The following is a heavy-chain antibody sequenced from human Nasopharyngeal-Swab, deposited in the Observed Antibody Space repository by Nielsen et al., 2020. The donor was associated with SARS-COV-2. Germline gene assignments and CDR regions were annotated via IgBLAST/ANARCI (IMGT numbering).Heavy chain of an antibody. J-gene: IGHJ4*02. CDR1: GFTFRDHA. CDR3: ARWAGSNSDYYGSLDF. V-gene: IGHV3-23*01. CDR2: ISGSGRT. Sequence: GESLKISCEASGFTFRDHAMTWVRQAPGKGLEWVSTISGSGRTHYADSVKGRFTISRDNSKNTVFLQMNSLRAEDTAIYSCARWAGSNSDYYGSLDFWGQGNLVTVSS. D-gene: IGHD4-11*01.